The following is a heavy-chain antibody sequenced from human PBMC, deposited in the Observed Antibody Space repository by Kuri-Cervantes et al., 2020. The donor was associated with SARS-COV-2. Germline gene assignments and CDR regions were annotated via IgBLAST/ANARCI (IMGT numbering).Heavy chain of an antibody. J-gene: IGHJ4*02. Sequence: GESLKISCAASGFTFSNAWMSWVRQAPGKGLEWVGRIKSKTDGGTTDYAAPVKGRFTISRDDSKSMLYLQMSSLKIEDTAVYYCATGSTSGWYRRDFDYWGQGTLVTVSS. D-gene: IGHD6-19*01. CDR1: GFTFSNAW. V-gene: IGHV3-15*01. CDR3: ATGSTSGWYRRDFDY. CDR2: IKSKTDGGTT.